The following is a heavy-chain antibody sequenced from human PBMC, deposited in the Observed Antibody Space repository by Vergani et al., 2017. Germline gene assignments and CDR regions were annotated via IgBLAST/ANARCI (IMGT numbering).Heavy chain of an antibody. D-gene: IGHD5-24*01. CDR2: ISGSGGST. V-gene: IGHV3-23*01. J-gene: IGHJ4*02. CDR1: GFTFSSYD. CDR3: AKGGEMATSKYYFDY. Sequence: EVQLLESGGGLVQPGGSLRLSCAASGFTFSSYDMSWVRQAPGKGLEWVSGISGSGGSTYYADSVKGRFTISRDNSKNTLYLQMNSLRAEDTAVYYCAKGGEMATSKYYFDYWGQGTLVTVSS.